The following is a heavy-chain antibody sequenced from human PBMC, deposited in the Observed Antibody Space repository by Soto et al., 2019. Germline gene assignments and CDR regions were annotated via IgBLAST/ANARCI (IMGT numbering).Heavy chain of an antibody. V-gene: IGHV5-51*01. Sequence: LNIPFKASGYSFTTSWIGWVRQMPGKGLEWMGIIFPSDSDTRYSPSFQGQVTISVDKSISTAYLQWSSLKASDTAMYYCARRPGSWFDPWGQGTLVTVSS. CDR3: ARRPGSWFDP. D-gene: IGHD3-10*01. J-gene: IGHJ5*02. CDR1: GYSFTTSW. CDR2: IFPSDSDT.